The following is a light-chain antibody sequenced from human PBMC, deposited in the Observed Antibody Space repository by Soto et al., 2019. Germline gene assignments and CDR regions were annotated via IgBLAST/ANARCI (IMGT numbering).Light chain of an antibody. J-gene: IGKJ1*01. Sequence: EIVLTQSPGTLSLSPGERATLSCRASQSVSSSHLAWYRQKPGQAPRLLIYGASTRATGIPDRFSGSGSGTDFTLTISRLEPEDFAVYYCQQCGSSPWTFGQGTKVEIK. V-gene: IGKV3-20*01. CDR2: GAS. CDR1: QSVSSSH. CDR3: QQCGSSPWT.